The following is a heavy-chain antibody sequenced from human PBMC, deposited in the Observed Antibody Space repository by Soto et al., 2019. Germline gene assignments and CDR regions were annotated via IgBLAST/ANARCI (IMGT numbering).Heavy chain of an antibody. V-gene: IGHV2-5*02. Sequence: QITLKESGPPLVKPTQPLTLPCTFSGFSLSTSGVGVGWIRQPPVKALEWLALIYWDDDKRYSPALKSRLTITKDTSKHQVVLTMTDMYPVDTAPYSCAHDGYSGYDSDSCDYWGQGTLVTFSS. J-gene: IGHJ4*02. CDR3: AHDGYSGYDSDSCDY. D-gene: IGHD5-12*01. CDR2: IYWDDDK. CDR1: GFSLSTSGVG.